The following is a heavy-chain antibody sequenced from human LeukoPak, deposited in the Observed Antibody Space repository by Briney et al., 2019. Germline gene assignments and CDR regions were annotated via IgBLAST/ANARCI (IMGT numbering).Heavy chain of an antibody. V-gene: IGHV4-34*01. CDR1: GGSFSGYY. Sequence: KPSETLSLTCAVYGGSFSGYYWSWIRQPPGKGLEWIGEINHSGSTNYNPSLKSRVTISVDTSKNQFSLKLSSVTAADTAVYYCARTTTVTGADYWGQGTLVTVSS. CDR3: ARTTTVTGADY. CDR2: INHSGST. J-gene: IGHJ4*02. D-gene: IGHD4-17*01.